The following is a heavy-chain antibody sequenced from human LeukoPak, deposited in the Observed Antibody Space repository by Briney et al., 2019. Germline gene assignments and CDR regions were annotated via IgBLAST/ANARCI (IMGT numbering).Heavy chain of an antibody. CDR3: ARGLGFGAFDF. D-gene: IGHD3-10*01. CDR1: GGSISSYH. V-gene: IGHV4-59*12. J-gene: IGHJ4*02. Sequence: PSETLSLTCTVSGGSISSYHWSWIRQPPGKGLEWIGCMYYSGSTNYNPSLKSRVTISVDKSKNHFSLRLSSVTAADTAVYYCARGLGFGAFDFWGQGTPVTVSS. CDR2: MYYSGST.